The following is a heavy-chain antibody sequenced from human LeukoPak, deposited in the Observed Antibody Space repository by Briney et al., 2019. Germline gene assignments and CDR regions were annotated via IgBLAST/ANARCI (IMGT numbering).Heavy chain of an antibody. CDR3: ARAKDGYNLDY. V-gene: IGHV3-48*03. Sequence: GGSLRLSCAASGFTFSSYEMNWVRQAPGKGLEWVSYISSSGSIIYYADSVKGRFTISRDNAKNSLYLQMNSLRAEDTAVYYCARAKDGYNLDYWGQGTLVTVSS. CDR2: ISSSGSII. J-gene: IGHJ4*02. D-gene: IGHD5-24*01. CDR1: GFTFSSYE.